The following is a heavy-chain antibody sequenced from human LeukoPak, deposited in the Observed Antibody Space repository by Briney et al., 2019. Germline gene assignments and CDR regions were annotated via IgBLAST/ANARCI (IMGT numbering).Heavy chain of an antibody. CDR2: IYTSGST. J-gene: IGHJ4*02. Sequence: SETLSLTCTVSGGSISSYYWSWNRQPAGKGLEWIGRIYTSGSTSYNSSLKSRVTMSVDTSKNQFSLKLSSVTAADTAVYYCARDLGGYNYGYSLDYWGQGTLVSVSS. CDR1: GGSISSYY. CDR3: ARDLGGYNYGYSLDY. D-gene: IGHD5-18*01. V-gene: IGHV4-4*07.